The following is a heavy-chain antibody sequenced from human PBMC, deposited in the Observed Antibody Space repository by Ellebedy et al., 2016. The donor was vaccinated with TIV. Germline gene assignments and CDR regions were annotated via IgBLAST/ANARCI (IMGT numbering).Heavy chain of an antibody. CDR3: ARRRIATAGTLVDP. V-gene: IGHV1-8*01. CDR1: GYTFTSYD. Sequence: AASVKVSCKASGYTFTSYDINWVRQATGQGLEWMGWMNPNSGNTSYAQKFQGRVTMTRNTTIATAYMELSKLRSEDTAVYYCARRRIATAGTLVDPWGQGTLVTVSS. J-gene: IGHJ5*02. CDR2: MNPNSGNT. D-gene: IGHD6-13*01.